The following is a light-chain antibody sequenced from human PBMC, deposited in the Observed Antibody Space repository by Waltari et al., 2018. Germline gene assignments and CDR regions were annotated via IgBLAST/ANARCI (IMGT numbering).Light chain of an antibody. CDR1: QGVSTY. V-gene: IGKV1-9*01. CDR3: QQFNNYPST. J-gene: IGKJ5*01. Sequence: IQLTQSPSSLSASVGDRVTITCRASQGVSTYLAWYQHKPGRAPKPLISAASTLQSGVPSRFSASGSGTDFTLTINSLQPQDFATYYCQQFNNYPSTFGQGTRLEIQ. CDR2: AAS.